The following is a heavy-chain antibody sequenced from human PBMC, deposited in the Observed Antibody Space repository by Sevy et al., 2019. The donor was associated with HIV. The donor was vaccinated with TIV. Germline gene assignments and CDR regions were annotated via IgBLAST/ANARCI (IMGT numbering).Heavy chain of an antibody. Sequence: WGSLRLSCAASGFTFTNYGMHWVRQAPGKGLEWVSGISNSGANTYYADSVRGRFTVSRDNSKNTVYLQLNSLRAEDTAIYYCAKEWTLLSDWYGEFDYWGQGTLVTV. V-gene: IGHV3-23*01. CDR1: GFTFTNYG. J-gene: IGHJ4*02. CDR3: AKEWTLLSDWYGEFDY. CDR2: ISNSGANT. D-gene: IGHD6-19*01.